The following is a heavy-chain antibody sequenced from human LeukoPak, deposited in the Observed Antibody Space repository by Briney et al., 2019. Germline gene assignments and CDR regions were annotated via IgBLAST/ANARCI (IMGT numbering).Heavy chain of an antibody. CDR3: ARVADSDTVGATWGAFDI. D-gene: IGHD1-26*01. CDR1: GFTFSSYS. V-gene: IGHV3-48*01. J-gene: IGHJ3*02. CDR2: ISSSSSTI. Sequence: GGSLRLSCAASGFTFSSYSMNWVRQAPGKGLEWVSYISSSSSTIYYADSVKGRFTISRDNAKNSLYLQMNSLRAEDTAVYYCARVADSDTVGATWGAFDIWGQGTMVTVSS.